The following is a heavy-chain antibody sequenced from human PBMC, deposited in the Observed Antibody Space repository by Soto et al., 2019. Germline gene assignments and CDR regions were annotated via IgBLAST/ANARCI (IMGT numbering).Heavy chain of an antibody. D-gene: IGHD1-26*01. CDR1: NGSISGFY. V-gene: IGHV4-59*12. CDR3: VRVGVGIGNHFDS. J-gene: IGHJ4*02. CDR2: IHYSGRT. Sequence: GTLSLTCSVSNGSISGFYWTWIRQPPGKILEWIGYIHYSGRTDYNPSLTSRATMSVDTSKNQFSLNLKSITAADTAVYYCVRVGVGIGNHFDSWGRGTLVTVSS.